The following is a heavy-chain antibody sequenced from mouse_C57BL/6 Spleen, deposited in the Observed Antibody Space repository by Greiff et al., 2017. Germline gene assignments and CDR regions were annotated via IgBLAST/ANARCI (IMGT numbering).Heavy chain of an antibody. D-gene: IGHD1-1*01. CDR1: GYTFPSYW. Sequence: QVQLQQPGAELVKPGASVKLSCKASGYTFPSYWMHWVKQRPGRGLGWIGRIDPNSGGTRYNEKFKSKATLTVDKPSSTAYMQLSSLTSEDSAVYYCARETITPWYFDVWGTGTTVTVSS. V-gene: IGHV1-72*01. CDR2: IDPNSGGT. J-gene: IGHJ1*03. CDR3: ARETITPWYFDV.